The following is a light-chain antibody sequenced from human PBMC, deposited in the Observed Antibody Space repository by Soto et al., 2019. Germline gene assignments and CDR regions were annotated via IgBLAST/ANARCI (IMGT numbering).Light chain of an antibody. V-gene: IGKV1-5*01. CDR3: QQYSSYSLYT. Sequence: DIQMTQSPSTLSASMGDRVTITCRASQSISGWLAWFQQKPGKAPKLLIYDASTLETGVPSRFSGSGSGTEFTLTISSLQPDDFATYFCQQYSSYSLYTFGQGTKLEI. CDR1: QSISGW. CDR2: DAS. J-gene: IGKJ2*01.